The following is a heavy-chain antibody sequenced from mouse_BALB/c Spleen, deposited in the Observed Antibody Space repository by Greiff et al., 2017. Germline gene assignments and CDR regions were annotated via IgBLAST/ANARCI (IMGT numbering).Heavy chain of an antibody. V-gene: IGHV5-6-2*01. CDR1: GFTFSSYY. Sequence: DVKLVESGGGLVKLGGSLKLSCAASGFTFSSYYMSWVRQTPEKRLELVAAINSNGGSTYYPDTVKGRFTISRDNAKNTLYLQMSSLKSEDTALYYCASYYGNYEDAMDYWGQGTSVTVSS. J-gene: IGHJ4*01. CDR2: INSNGGST. D-gene: IGHD2-10*01. CDR3: ASYYGNYEDAMDY.